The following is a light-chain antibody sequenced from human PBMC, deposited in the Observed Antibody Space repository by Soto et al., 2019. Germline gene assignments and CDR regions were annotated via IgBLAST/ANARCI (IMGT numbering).Light chain of an antibody. Sequence: VLTQPASVSGSPGQSITLSCSGARRDIGSYNLVSWYQQHPGKVPKLMIYEGGKRPSGISNRFSGSRSGNLASLSISGLQAEDESDSSLWVFGGGTKLTVL. CDR2: EGG. J-gene: IGLJ3*02. CDR3: WV. CDR1: RRDIGSYNL. V-gene: IGLV2-23*01.